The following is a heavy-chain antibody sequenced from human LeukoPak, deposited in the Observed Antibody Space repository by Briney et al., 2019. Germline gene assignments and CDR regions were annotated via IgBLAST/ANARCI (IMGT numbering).Heavy chain of an antibody. CDR3: AVCYSSGPIAY. D-gene: IGHD3-22*01. V-gene: IGHV3-7*01. CDR2: IKQDGSEK. Sequence: GGSLRLSCAASGLAFSYYWMSWVRQAPGKGLEWVANIKQDGSEKHYVDSVKGRFTVSRDNAKNSLYLQMNSLRAEDTAVYYCAVCYSSGPIAYWGQGTLVTVSS. CDR1: GLAFSYYW. J-gene: IGHJ4*02.